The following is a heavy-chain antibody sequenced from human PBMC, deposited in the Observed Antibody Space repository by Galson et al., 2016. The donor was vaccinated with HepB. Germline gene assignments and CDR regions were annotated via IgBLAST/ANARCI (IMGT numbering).Heavy chain of an antibody. Sequence: SETLSLTCSVSYGSINGYYWSWIRQPPGKGLEWIGHVYYTGSTSYNPSLKSRVTVSLDTSKNRFSLEVTSLTAADTAVYYCARHGSRYGAYAFDIWGQGTVVTVSS. CDR1: YGSINGYY. CDR2: VYYTGST. D-gene: IGHD3-10*01. J-gene: IGHJ3*02. V-gene: IGHV4-59*08. CDR3: ARHGSRYGAYAFDI.